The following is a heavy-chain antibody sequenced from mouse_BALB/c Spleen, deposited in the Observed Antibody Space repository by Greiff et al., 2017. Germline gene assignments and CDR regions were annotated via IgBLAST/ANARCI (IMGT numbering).Heavy chain of an antibody. CDR3: TSDGYYGAY. CDR2: IRLKSNNYAT. Sequence: EVQVVESGGGLVQPGGSMKLSCVASGFTFSNYWMNWVRQSPEKGLEWVAEIRLKSNNYATHYAESVKGRFTISRDDSKSSVYLQMNNLRAEDTGIYYCTSDGYYGAYWGQGTLVTVSA. V-gene: IGHV6-6*02. CDR1: GFTFSNYW. D-gene: IGHD2-3*01. J-gene: IGHJ3*01.